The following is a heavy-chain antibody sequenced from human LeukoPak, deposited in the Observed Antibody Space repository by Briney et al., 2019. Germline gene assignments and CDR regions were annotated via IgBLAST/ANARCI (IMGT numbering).Heavy chain of an antibody. V-gene: IGHV3-74*01. CDR1: GFTFSTYW. D-gene: IGHD6-13*01. CDR2: INSDGSST. J-gene: IGHJ4*02. CDR3: VKDLSTSWYYFDY. Sequence: GGSLRLSCAASGFTFSTYWMHWVRQAPGKGLVWVARINSDGSSTNYADSVEGRFTISRDNAKNTLYLHMNSLRAEDKAVYYCVKDLSTSWYYFDYWGQGTLVTVSS.